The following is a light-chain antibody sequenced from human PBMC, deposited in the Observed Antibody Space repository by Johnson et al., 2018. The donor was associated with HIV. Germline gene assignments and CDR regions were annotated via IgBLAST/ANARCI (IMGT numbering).Light chain of an antibody. V-gene: IGLV1-51*01. Sequence: QSVLTQPPSVSAAPGQKVTISCSGSSSNIGNNSVSWYQQLPGTAPKLLIYDNNKRPSGIPDRFSGSKSGTSATLVITGLQTGDEAEYYCETWDSSLSTGYVFGTGTKVTVL. J-gene: IGLJ1*01. CDR1: SSNIGNNS. CDR3: ETWDSSLSTGYV. CDR2: DNN.